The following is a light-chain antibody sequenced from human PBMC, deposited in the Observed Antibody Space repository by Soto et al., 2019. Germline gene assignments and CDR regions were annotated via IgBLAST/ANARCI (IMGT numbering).Light chain of an antibody. CDR2: GAS. V-gene: IGKV3D-20*02. CDR3: QQRGDWPPIT. CDR1: QTVSSGF. J-gene: IGKJ5*01. Sequence: IVLTQSPGTLSLSPGERATVSCRASQTVSSGFLAWYQQKVGQAPRLLIYGASTRATGIPDRFSGSGSGTDFTLTISSLEPEDFAVYYCQQRGDWPPITFGQGTRLEIK.